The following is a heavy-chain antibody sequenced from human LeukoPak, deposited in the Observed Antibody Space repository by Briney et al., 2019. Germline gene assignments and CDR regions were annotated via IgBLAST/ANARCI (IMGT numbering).Heavy chain of an antibody. J-gene: IGHJ4*02. Sequence: GGSLRLSCAASGFTFSSYWMSWVRQAPGKGLEWVSAISGGGVSTYYADSVKGRFTISRDNSKNTLYLQMNSLRAEDTAVYYCAKDLGPYYFDYWGQGTLVTVSS. CDR1: GFTFSSYW. D-gene: IGHD7-27*01. CDR2: ISGGGVST. V-gene: IGHV3-23*01. CDR3: AKDLGPYYFDY.